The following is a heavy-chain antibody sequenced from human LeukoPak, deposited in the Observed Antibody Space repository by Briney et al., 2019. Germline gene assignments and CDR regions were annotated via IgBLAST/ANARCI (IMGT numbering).Heavy chain of an antibody. J-gene: IGHJ6*03. CDR1: GYSISSGTYY. V-gene: IGHV4-61*02. CDR2: ISTSGST. Sequence: SETLSLTCTVSGYSISSGTYYWTWIRQPAGKGLEWIGRISTSGSTNYNPSLKSRVTISVDTSKNQFSLKLNSVTAADTAIYYCARGNMWDYRRYYYYMDVWGKGTTVTVSS. D-gene: IGHD4-11*01. CDR3: ARGNMWDYRRYYYYMDV.